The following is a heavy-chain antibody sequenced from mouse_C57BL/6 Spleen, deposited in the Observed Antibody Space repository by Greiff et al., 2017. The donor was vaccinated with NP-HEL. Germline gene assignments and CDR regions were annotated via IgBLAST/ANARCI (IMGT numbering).Heavy chain of an antibody. V-gene: IGHV1-50*01. Sequence: VQLQQSGAELVKPGASVKLSCKASGYTFTSYWMQWVKQRPGQGLEWIGEIDPSDSYTNYNQKFKGKATLTVDTSSSPAYMQLSSLTSEDSAVYYCARVGYGNPFAYWGQGTLVTVSA. CDR2: IDPSDSYT. CDR3: ARVGYGNPFAY. J-gene: IGHJ3*01. CDR1: GYTFTSYW. D-gene: IGHD2-1*01.